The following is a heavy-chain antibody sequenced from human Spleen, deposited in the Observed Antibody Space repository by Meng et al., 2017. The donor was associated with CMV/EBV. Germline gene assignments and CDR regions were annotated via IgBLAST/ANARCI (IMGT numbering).Heavy chain of an antibody. CDR3: AREARVRYQLLRAYYYGMDV. J-gene: IGHJ6*02. V-gene: IGHV1-69*04. CDR1: GGTFSSYT. D-gene: IGHD2-2*01. CDR2: IIPILGIA. Sequence: SVKVSCKASGGTFSSYTISWVRQAPGQGLEWMGRIIPILGIANYAQKFQGRVTITADKSTSTAYMELSSLRSEDTAVYYCAREARVRYQLLRAYYYGMDVWGQGTTVTAP.